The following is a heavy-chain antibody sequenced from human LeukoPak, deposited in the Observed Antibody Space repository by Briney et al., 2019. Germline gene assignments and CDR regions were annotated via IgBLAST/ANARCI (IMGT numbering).Heavy chain of an antibody. V-gene: IGHV4-59*01. D-gene: IGHD3-22*01. CDR2: IYYSGST. CDR1: GGAISSYY. CDR3: ARNYDSSGYTTFAY. J-gene: IGHJ4*02. Sequence: SETLSLSCTVSGGAISSYYWSWIRQSPGKGLEWIGHIYYSGSTNYNPSLKSRVTISVDTSRNQFSLKLSSVTAADTAVYYCARNYDSSGYTTFAYRGQGTLVTVSS.